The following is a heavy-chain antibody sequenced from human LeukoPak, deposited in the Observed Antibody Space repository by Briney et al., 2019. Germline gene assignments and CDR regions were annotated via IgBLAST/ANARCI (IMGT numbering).Heavy chain of an antibody. CDR1: GGSISSSSYY. CDR3: ARGLRGWAKALDY. CDR2: INHSGST. Sequence: SETLSLTCTVSGGSISSSSYYWGWLRQPPGKGLEWIGEINHSGSTNYNPSLKSRVTISVDTSKNQFSLKLSSVTAADTAVYYCARGLRGWAKALDYWGQGTLVTVSS. D-gene: IGHD6-19*01. V-gene: IGHV4-39*07. J-gene: IGHJ4*02.